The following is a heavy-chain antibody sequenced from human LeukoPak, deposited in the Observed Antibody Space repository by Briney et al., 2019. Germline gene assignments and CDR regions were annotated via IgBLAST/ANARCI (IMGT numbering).Heavy chain of an antibody. CDR3: ARGKGYDSSGLSQEYYFDY. CDR2: INHSGST. V-gene: IGHV4-34*01. D-gene: IGHD3-22*01. CDR1: GGSFSGYY. Sequence: SETLSLTCAVYGGSFSGYYWSWIRQPPGKGLEWIGEINHSGSTNYNPSLKSRVTISVDTSKNQFSLKLSSVTAADTAVYYCARGKGYDSSGLSQEYYFDYWGQGTPVTVSS. J-gene: IGHJ4*02.